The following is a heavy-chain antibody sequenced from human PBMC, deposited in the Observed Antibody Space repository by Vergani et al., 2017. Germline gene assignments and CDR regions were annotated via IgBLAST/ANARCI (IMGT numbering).Heavy chain of an antibody. D-gene: IGHD5-12*01. CDR2: IYYSGST. CDR3: ARGRPYVDIVATITLGIFLDY. CDR1: GGSISSYY. J-gene: IGHJ4*02. Sequence: QVQLQESGPGLVQPSETLSLPCTVSGGSISSYYWSWIRPPPGKGLEWIGYIYYSGSTNYNPSLKSRVTISVDTSKNQFSLKLSSVTAADTAVYYCARGRPYVDIVATITLGIFLDYWGQGTLVTVSS. V-gene: IGHV4-59*01.